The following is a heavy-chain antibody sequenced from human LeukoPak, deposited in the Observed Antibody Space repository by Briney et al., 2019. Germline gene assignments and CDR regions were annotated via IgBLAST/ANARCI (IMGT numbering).Heavy chain of an antibody. D-gene: IGHD3-10*01. CDR1: GGSISSYY. J-gene: IGHJ4*02. CDR3: ARASYGSGAIPYYFDY. CDR2: IYYSGST. Sequence: PSETLSLTCTVSGGSISSYYWSWIRQPPGKGLEWIGYIYYSGSTNYNPSLKSRVTISVDTSKNQFSLKLSSVTAADTAVYYCARASYGSGAIPYYFDYWGQGTLVTVSS. V-gene: IGHV4-59*01.